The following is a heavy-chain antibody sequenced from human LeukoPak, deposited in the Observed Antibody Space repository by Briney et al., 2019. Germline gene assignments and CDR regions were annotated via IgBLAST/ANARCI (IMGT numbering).Heavy chain of an antibody. CDR1: GYSIGSGYY. V-gene: IGHV4-38-2*01. J-gene: IGHJ5*02. Sequence: SETLSLTCAVSGYSIGSGYYWGWIRQPPGKGLEWIGSIYHSGSTYYNPSLKSRVTISVDTSKNQFSLKLSSVTAADTAVYYCARVILRITIFGVVIKKPNWFDPRGQGTLVTVSS. D-gene: IGHD3-3*01. CDR3: ARVILRITIFGVVIKKPNWFDP. CDR2: IYHSGST.